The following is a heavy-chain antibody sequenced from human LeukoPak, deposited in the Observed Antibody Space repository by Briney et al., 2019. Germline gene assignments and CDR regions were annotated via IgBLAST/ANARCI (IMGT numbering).Heavy chain of an antibody. Sequence: GSSVKVSCKASGGTFSSYAISWVRQAPGQGLEWMGGIIPIFGTANYAQKFQGRATITTDESTSTAYMELSSLRSEDTAVYYCARDYGDYQNWFDPWGQGTLVTVSS. CDR2: IIPIFGTA. V-gene: IGHV1-69*05. CDR1: GGTFSSYA. CDR3: ARDYGDYQNWFDP. J-gene: IGHJ5*02. D-gene: IGHD4-17*01.